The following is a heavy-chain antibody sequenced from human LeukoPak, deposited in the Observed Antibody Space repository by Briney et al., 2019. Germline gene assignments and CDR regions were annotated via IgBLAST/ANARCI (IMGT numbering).Heavy chain of an antibody. J-gene: IGHJ3*02. Sequence: GASVKVSCKASGGTFSSYAISWVRQAPGQGLEWMGWINPNSGGTNYAQKFQGRVTMTRDTSISTAYMELSRLRSDDTAVYYCARSPPVVTFAFDIWGQGTMVTVSS. D-gene: IGHD4-23*01. CDR3: ARSPPVVTFAFDI. CDR1: GGTFSSYA. V-gene: IGHV1-2*02. CDR2: INPNSGGT.